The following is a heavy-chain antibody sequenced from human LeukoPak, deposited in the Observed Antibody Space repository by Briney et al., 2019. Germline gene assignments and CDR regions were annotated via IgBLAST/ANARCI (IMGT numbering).Heavy chain of an antibody. J-gene: IGHJ4*02. Sequence: GGSLRLSCAASGFTFSSYGMHWVRQAPGKGLEWVAVISYDGGNKYYADSVKGRFTISRDNSKNTLYLQMNSLRAEDTAVYYCAKVDTSGYYEILDYWGQGTLVTVSS. CDR2: ISYDGGNK. V-gene: IGHV3-30*18. D-gene: IGHD3-22*01. CDR3: AKVDTSGYYEILDY. CDR1: GFTFSSYG.